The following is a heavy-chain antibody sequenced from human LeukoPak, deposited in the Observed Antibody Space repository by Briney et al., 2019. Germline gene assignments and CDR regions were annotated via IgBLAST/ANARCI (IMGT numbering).Heavy chain of an antibody. CDR2: ISYDGSNE. D-gene: IGHD6-13*01. CDR3: ARSYSSSWYLGYFDY. J-gene: IGHJ4*02. CDR1: GFTFSSYG. V-gene: IGHV3-30*03. Sequence: GGSLRLSCAASGFTFSSYGMHWVRQAPGKGLEWVALISYDGSNEYYADSVKGRFTISRDNARNSLYLQMNSLRAEDTAVYYCARSYSSSWYLGYFDYWGQGTLVTVSS.